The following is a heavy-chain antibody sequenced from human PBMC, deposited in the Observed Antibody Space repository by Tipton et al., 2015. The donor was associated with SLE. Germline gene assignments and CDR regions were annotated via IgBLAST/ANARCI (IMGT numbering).Heavy chain of an antibody. J-gene: IGHJ3*02. CDR1: GGSISSHY. D-gene: IGHD3-10*01. V-gene: IGHV4-59*11. CDR3: ARDLKLYYYGAGKWAFDI. CDR2: IYYSGST. Sequence: TLSLTCTVSGGSISSHYWSWIRQPPGKGLEWIGYIYYSGSTNYNPSLKSRVTISVDTSKNQFSLKLSSVTAADTAVYYCARDLKLYYYGAGKWAFDIWGQGTMFTVSS.